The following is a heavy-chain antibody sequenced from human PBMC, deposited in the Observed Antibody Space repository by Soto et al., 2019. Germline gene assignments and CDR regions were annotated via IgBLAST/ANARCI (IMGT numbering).Heavy chain of an antibody. CDR3: ARGFRGVACTGGQF. D-gene: IGHD6-19*01. CDR2: IASGSATT. CDR1: GFIFSSYS. J-gene: IGHJ4*02. Sequence: DVRLVESGGGLVQPGGSLRLSCAASGFIFSSYSMIWVRQAPGKGLEWVSFIASGSATTYYADSVKGRFTVSRDNAKNSLYLQMASLRVEDTAVYFCARGFRGVACTGGQFWGQGTLVTVSS. V-gene: IGHV3-48*04.